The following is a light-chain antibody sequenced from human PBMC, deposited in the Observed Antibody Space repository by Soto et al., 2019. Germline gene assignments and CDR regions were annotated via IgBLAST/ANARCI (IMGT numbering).Light chain of an antibody. Sequence: IQMTQSPSSLSASVGDRVTITCRASQGISSYLAWCQQKPGKAPELLIYAASTLQSGVPSRFSGSGSGTDFTLTISCLQSEDFATYYCQQYYSFPQTFGQGTKVDI. V-gene: IGKV1D-8*01. J-gene: IGKJ1*01. CDR1: QGISSY. CDR2: AAS. CDR3: QQYYSFPQT.